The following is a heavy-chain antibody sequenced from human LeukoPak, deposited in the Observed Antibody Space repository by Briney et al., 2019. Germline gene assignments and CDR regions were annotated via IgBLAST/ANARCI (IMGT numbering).Heavy chain of an antibody. V-gene: IGHV1-46*01. Sequence: ASVKVSCKASGYTFPSYFMHWVRQAPGQGLEWMGIINPTGGSTTYAQKFQGRVTITRDTSTSTVYMELSSLRSDDTAVYYCARTAARRFDYWGQGTLVTVSS. CDR1: GYTFPSYF. D-gene: IGHD6-6*01. CDR3: ARTAARRFDY. CDR2: INPTGGST. J-gene: IGHJ4*02.